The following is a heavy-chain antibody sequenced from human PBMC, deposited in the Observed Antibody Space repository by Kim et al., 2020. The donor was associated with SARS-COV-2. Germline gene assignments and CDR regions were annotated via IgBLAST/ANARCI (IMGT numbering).Heavy chain of an antibody. CDR1: GGSISSSSYY. J-gene: IGHJ3*02. D-gene: IGHD1-26*01. Sequence: SETLSLTCTVSGGSISSSSYYWGWIRQPPGKGLEWIGSIYYSGSTYYNPSLKSRVTISVDTSKNQFSLKLSSVTAADTAVYYCARVNDVALDPYSFDIWGQGTMVTVSS. V-gene: IGHV4-39*07. CDR3: ARVNDVALDPYSFDI. CDR2: IYYSGST.